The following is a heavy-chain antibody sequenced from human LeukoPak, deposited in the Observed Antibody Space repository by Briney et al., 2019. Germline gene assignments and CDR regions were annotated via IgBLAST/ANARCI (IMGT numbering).Heavy chain of an antibody. D-gene: IGHD4-17*01. CDR1: GFTFSTYW. CDR3: ARDLGYGALDP. J-gene: IGHJ5*02. Sequence: PGGSLRLSCAASGFTFSTYWMNWVRQAPGKGLEWVALINPDGSQTSYVDSVRGRFTISRDNAENSLYLQMNSLRAEDTAVYYCARDLGYGALDPWGQGTLVTVSS. V-gene: IGHV3-7*01. CDR2: INPDGSQT.